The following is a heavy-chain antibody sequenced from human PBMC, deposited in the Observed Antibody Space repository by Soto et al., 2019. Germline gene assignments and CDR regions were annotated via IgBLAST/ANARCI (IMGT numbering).Heavy chain of an antibody. CDR2: IYSIGST. V-gene: IGHV4-59*01. CDR1: GGSISSYY. CDR3: ARGGGSYYSIFDY. Sequence: SETLSLTCTVSGGSISSYYWSWIRQPPGKGLEWVGYIYSIGSTNYNPSLKSRVTISVDTSKNQFSLKLSTVTAADTAVYYCARGGGSYYSIFDYWGQGTMVTVSS. J-gene: IGHJ4*02. D-gene: IGHD1-26*01.